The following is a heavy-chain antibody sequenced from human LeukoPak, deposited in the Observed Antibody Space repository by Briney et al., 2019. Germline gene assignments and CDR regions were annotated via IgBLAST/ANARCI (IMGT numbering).Heavy chain of an antibody. CDR1: GYTFTSYG. D-gene: IGHD2-2*02. CDR2: INPNSGGT. Sequence: ASVKVSCKASGYTFTSYGISWVRQAPGQGLEWMGWINPNSGGTNYAQKFQGRVTMTRDTSISTAYMELSRLRSDDTAVYYCATQYCSSTSCYIELDYWGQGTLVTVSS. CDR3: ATQYCSSTSCYIELDY. V-gene: IGHV1-2*02. J-gene: IGHJ4*02.